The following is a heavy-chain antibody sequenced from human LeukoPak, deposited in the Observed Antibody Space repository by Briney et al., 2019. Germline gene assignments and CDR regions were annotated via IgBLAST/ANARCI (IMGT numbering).Heavy chain of an antibody. V-gene: IGHV4-39*07. CDR2: INHSGST. Sequence: SETLSLTCTVSGASINSDTYYWGWIRQPPGKGLEWIGEINHSGSTNYNPSLKSRVTISVDTSKNQFSLKLSSVTAADTAVYYCARGRVQCSSTSCYSYYYYYMDVWGKGTTVTVSS. D-gene: IGHD2-2*01. J-gene: IGHJ6*03. CDR3: ARGRVQCSSTSCYSYYYYYMDV. CDR1: GASINSDTYY.